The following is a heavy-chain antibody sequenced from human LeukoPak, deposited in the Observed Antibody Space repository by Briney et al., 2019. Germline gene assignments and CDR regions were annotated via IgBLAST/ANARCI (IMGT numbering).Heavy chain of an antibody. V-gene: IGHV3-74*01. CDR3: ARDNPPDY. Sequence: GGSLRLSCAASGFTFGSPWMHWVRQAPGKGLVWVSRINSDGSATAYADSVKGRFTISRDNAENTLYLQLNSLRAEDTALYYCARDNPPDYWGQGTLVTVSS. CDR2: INSDGSAT. J-gene: IGHJ4*02. CDR1: GFTFGSPW.